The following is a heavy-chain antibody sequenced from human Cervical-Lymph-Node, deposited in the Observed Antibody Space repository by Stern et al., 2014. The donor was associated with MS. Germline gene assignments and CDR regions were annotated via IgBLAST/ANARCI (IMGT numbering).Heavy chain of an antibody. Sequence: QLVQSGAELIRPGESLKISCKGSGFKFSIYWIAWVRQMPGKGLEWMGVIYPGDSATRYRPSFQGQVTMSADESTSTASLQVSSLNASDTAMYFCARQTTAWASDVWGQGTLVTVSS. CDR3: ARQTTAWASDV. D-gene: IGHD1-14*01. CDR2: IYPGDSAT. V-gene: IGHV5-51*01. J-gene: IGHJ4*02. CDR1: GFKFSIYW.